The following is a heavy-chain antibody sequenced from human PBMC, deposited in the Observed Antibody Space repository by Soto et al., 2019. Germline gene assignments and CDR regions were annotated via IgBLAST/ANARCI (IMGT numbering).Heavy chain of an antibody. D-gene: IGHD1-26*01. CDR3: AKNQGVELVPLATVDWFDP. J-gene: IGHJ5*02. CDR2: ISGSGFKK. Sequence: ETLSLTCAVSGYSISSGYYWGWLRQAPGKGLEWISSISGSGFKKYYADSVKGRFTISRDNSKSTVYLELNNLSAEDTAVYHCAKNQGVELVPLATVDWFDPWGQGSVVTVSS. CDR1: GYSISSGYY. V-gene: IGHV3-23*01.